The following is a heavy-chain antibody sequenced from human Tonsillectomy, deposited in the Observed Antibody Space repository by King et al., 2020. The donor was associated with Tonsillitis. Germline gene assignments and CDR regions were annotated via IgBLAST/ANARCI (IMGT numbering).Heavy chain of an antibody. CDR2: ISSSSSYI. CDR3: ARGGLQFALDY. D-gene: IGHD5-24*01. Sequence: VQLVESGGGLVKPGGSLRLSCAASGFTFSTYSMNWVRQAPGKGLEWVSSISSSSSYIYYADSVKGRFTISRDNAENSLYLQMNSLRAEDTAVYYCARGGLQFALDYWGQGTLVTVSS. J-gene: IGHJ4*02. CDR1: GFTFSTYS. V-gene: IGHV3-21*01.